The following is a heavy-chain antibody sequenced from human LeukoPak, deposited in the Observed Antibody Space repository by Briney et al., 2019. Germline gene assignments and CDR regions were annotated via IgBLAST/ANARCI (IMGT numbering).Heavy chain of an antibody. V-gene: IGHV4-61*02. CDR3: ARDDRIVKGFDY. D-gene: IGHD2-15*01. CDR2: VHASGST. Sequence: SQTLFLTCTVSGDSISSGTNYWSWIRQPAGKGLEWIGRVHASGSTNYNPSLKGRVTISVDTSKNQLSLRLSSVSAADTALYLCARDDRIVKGFDYWGQGTLVTVSS. J-gene: IGHJ4*02. CDR1: GDSISSGTNY.